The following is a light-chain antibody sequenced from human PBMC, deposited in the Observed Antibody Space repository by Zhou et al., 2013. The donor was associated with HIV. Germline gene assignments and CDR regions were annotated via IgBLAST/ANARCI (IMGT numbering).Light chain of an antibody. V-gene: IGKV3-20*01. CDR2: DTS. J-gene: IGKJ2*01. CDR1: QGVTSSY. Sequence: EVVLTQSPGTLSLSPGERATLSCRASQGVTSSYLAWYQQKPGQAPSLLIYDTSTRATGVPARFSGSGSGRDFTLTISGLQPEDFALYYCQQYDTWPSFGQGTKLQIK. CDR3: QQYDTWPS.